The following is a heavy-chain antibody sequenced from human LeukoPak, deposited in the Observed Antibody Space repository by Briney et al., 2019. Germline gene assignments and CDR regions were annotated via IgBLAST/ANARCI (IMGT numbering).Heavy chain of an antibody. CDR3: ARYLGTGTPFDY. CDR1: GYRFSNYW. J-gene: IGHJ4*02. V-gene: IGHV5-51*01. CDR2: TGFSDT. Sequence: GESLKISCKGPGYRFSNYWIGWVRQMPGKGLEWMGVTGFSDTRYSPSFQGQVSMSVDRSINTAYLQWGSLKASDTAVYYCARYLGTGTPFDYWGQGTLVTVSS. D-gene: IGHD3-16*01.